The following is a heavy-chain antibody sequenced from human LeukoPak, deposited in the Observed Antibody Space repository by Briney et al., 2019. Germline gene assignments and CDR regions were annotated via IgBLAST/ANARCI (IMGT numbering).Heavy chain of an antibody. CDR3: ARVGSKGATTGVLFG. D-gene: IGHD1-26*01. CDR1: GYTFTSYA. J-gene: IGHJ4*02. V-gene: IGHV1-3*01. CDR2: INAGNGNT. Sequence: ASVKVSCKASGYTFTSYAMHWVRQATGQRLEWMGWINAGNGNTKYSQKFQGRVTITRDTSASTAYMELRSLRSDDTAVYYCARVGSKGATTGVLFGWGQGTLVTVSS.